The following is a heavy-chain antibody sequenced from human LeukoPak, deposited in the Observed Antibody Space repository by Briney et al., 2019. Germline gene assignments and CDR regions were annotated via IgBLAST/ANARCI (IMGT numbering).Heavy chain of an antibody. Sequence: SETLSLTCTVSGATISSYYWSWIRQPPGKGLEWIGYIYYSGSTNYNPSLKSRVTISVDTSKNQFSLKLSSVTAADTAVYYCARVDYGGLDYWGRGTLVTVSS. V-gene: IGHV4-59*01. CDR2: IYYSGST. D-gene: IGHD4-23*01. J-gene: IGHJ4*02. CDR1: GATISSYY. CDR3: ARVDYGGLDY.